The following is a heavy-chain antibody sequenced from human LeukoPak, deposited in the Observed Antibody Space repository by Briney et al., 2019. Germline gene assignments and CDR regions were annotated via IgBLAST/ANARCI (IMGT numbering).Heavy chain of an antibody. J-gene: IGHJ4*02. CDR3: ARVAAAGTLPYFDY. V-gene: IGHV4-34*01. Sequence: SSETLSLTCAVYGGSFSGYYWSWIRQPPGKGLEWIGEINHSGSTNYNPSLKSRVTISVDTSKNQFSLKLSSVTAADTAVYYCARVAAAGTLPYFDYWGQGTLVTVSS. CDR1: GGSFSGYY. CDR2: INHSGST. D-gene: IGHD6-13*01.